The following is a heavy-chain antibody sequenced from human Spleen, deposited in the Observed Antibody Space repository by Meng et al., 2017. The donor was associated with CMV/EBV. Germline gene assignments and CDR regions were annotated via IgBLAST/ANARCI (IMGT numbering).Heavy chain of an antibody. CDR2: IYSGGSST. CDR1: GFTFSSYS. D-gene: IGHD6-6*01. J-gene: IGHJ6*02. CDR3: AKDTRTGGVALRPTGYGMDV. Sequence: LSLTCAASGFTFSSYSMSWVRQAPGKGLEWVSVIYSGGSSTSYADPVKGRFTISRDNSKNTLFLQMNSLRAGDTAVYYCAKDTRTGGVALRPTGYGMDVWGQGTTVTVSS. V-gene: IGHV3-23*03.